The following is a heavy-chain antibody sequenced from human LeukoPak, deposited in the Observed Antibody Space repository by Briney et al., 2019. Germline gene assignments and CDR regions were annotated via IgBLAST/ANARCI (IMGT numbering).Heavy chain of an antibody. CDR2: ISNYNGNT. CDR1: GYTFTSSG. V-gene: IGHV1-18*01. Sequence: ASVKVSCKASGYTFTSSGISWGRQAPGQGLEWLSWISNYNGNTNYAQNLQGRVTVTADTSTSTAYMELRSLRSDDTAVYYCARDERRVASPPFDYWGQGTLVTVSS. CDR3: ARDERRVASPPFDY. J-gene: IGHJ4*02.